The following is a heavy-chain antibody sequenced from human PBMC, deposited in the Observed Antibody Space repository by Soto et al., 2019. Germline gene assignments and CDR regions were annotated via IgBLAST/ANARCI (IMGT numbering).Heavy chain of an antibody. CDR3: ANPDYGYYTQDY. D-gene: IGHD4-17*01. V-gene: IGHV3-30*18. J-gene: IGHJ4*02. CDR2: ISYDGSNK. Sequence: QVQLVESGGGVVQPGRSLRLSCAASGFTFSSYGMHWVRQAPGKGLEWVAVISYDGSNKYYADSVKGRFTISRDNSKNTLYLQMNSLRAEDTAVYYCANPDYGYYTQDYWGQGTLVTVSS. CDR1: GFTFSSYG.